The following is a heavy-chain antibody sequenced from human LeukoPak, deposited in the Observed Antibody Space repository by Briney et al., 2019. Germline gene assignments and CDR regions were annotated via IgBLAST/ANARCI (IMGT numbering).Heavy chain of an antibody. J-gene: IGHJ4*02. Sequence: GASVKVSCKASGYTFTSYAMNWVRQAPGQGLEWMGGIVPIFGTANYAQKFQGRVTITADESTSTAYMELISLRSEDTAVYYCATADKFSNWYVFDYWGQGTLVTVSS. D-gene: IGHD6-13*01. CDR1: GYTFTSYA. V-gene: IGHV1-69*13. CDR3: ATADKFSNWYVFDY. CDR2: IVPIFGTA.